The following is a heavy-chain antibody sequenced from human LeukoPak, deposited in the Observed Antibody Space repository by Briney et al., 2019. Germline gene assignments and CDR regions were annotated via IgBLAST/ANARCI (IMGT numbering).Heavy chain of an antibody. CDR1: GGSISSYY. Sequence: SETLSLTCTVSGGSISSYYWSWIRQPPGKGLEWIGYIYYSGSTKYNPSLKSRVTISVDTSKNQFSLKLSSVTAADTAVYYCARGYPVPAAMVVWFDPWGQETLVTVSS. V-gene: IGHV4-59*01. CDR3: ARGYPVPAAMVVWFDP. J-gene: IGHJ5*02. CDR2: IYYSGST. D-gene: IGHD2-2*01.